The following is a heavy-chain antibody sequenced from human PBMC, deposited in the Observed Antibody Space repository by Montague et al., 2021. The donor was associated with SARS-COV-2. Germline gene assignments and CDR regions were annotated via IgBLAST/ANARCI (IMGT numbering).Heavy chain of an antibody. Sequence: SETLSLTCTVSGGSIRSSSYYWGWIRQPPGKGLDWIGNIYCSASTYSNPSLRSRISMYVYTPKRPFSLNLTSVTAADTAVYYCPRHYGRSLDSWGQGILVAVSS. CDR3: PRHYGRSLDS. J-gene: IGHJ4*02. CDR2: IYCSAST. V-gene: IGHV4-39*01. D-gene: IGHD4-17*01. CDR1: GGSIRSSSYY.